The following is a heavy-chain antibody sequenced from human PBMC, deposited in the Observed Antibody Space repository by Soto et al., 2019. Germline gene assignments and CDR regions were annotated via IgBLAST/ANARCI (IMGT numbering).Heavy chain of an antibody. CDR3: TTAPVTLDY. D-gene: IGHD4-17*01. CDR2: IKSETDGGTT. Sequence: GGSLRLSCAASGFTFSNAWMNWVRQAPGKGLEWVGRIKSETDGGTTDYAAPVKGRFTISRDDSKNTLYLQMNSLKTEDTAVYYCTTAPVTLDYWGQGTLVTVSS. V-gene: IGHV3-15*07. J-gene: IGHJ4*02. CDR1: GFTFSNAW.